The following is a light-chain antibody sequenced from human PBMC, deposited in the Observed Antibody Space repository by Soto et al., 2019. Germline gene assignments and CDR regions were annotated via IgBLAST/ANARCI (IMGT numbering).Light chain of an antibody. V-gene: IGLV2-14*01. CDR2: EVR. J-gene: IGLJ3*02. Sequence: QSALTQPPSASGSPGQSVTISCIGTSSDVGRYNFVSWYQHHPGKAPKLIIYEVRNRLSGVSNRFSGSKSGNTASLTISGLQSEDEADYYCTSYTPTGALVFGSGTKLTVL. CDR3: TSYTPTGALV. CDR1: SSDVGRYNF.